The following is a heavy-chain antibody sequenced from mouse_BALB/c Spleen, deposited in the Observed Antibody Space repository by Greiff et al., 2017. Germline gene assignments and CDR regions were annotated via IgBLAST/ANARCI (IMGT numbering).Heavy chain of an antibody. V-gene: IGHV1-15*01. CDR3: TRWGITTVVEGYFDV. CDR1: GYTFTDYE. Sequence: VQLQESGAELVRPGASVTLSCKASGYTFTDYEMHWVKQTPVHGLEWIGAIDPETGGTAYNQKFKGKATLTADKSSSTAYMELRSLTSEDSAVYYCTRWGITTVVEGYFDVWGAGTTVTVSS. J-gene: IGHJ1*01. CDR2: IDPETGGT. D-gene: IGHD1-1*01.